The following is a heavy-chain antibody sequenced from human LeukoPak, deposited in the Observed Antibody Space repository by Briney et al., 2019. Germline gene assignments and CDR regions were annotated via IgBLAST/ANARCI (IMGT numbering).Heavy chain of an antibody. J-gene: IGHJ6*02. CDR3: AATLTVTTGSTYYGMDV. D-gene: IGHD4-17*01. CDR1: GFTFATSA. V-gene: IGHV1-58*01. CDR2: IVVGSGHT. Sequence: GASVKVSCKASGFTFATSAVLWVRQSRGQRLEWIGWIVVGSGHTNYAQKFQGRVTITRDMSTSTSYMDLSSLRSEDTAVYYCAATLTVTTGSTYYGMDVWGRGTTVTVSS.